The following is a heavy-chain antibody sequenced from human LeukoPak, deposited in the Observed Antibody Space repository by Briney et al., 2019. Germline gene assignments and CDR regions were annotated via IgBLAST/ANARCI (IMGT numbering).Heavy chain of an antibody. V-gene: IGHV4-38-2*02. D-gene: IGHD3-10*01. CDR1: GYSISSGYY. CDR2: IYHSGST. Sequence: SETLSLTCTVSGYSISSGYYWGWIRQPPGKGLEWIGSIYHSGSTYYNPSLKSRVTISVDTSKNQFSLKLSSVTAADTAVYYCASPSSYYYAFDIWGQGTMVTVSS. CDR3: ASPSSYYYAFDI. J-gene: IGHJ3*02.